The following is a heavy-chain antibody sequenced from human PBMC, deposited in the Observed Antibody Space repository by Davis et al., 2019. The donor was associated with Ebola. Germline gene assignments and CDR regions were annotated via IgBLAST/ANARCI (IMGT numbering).Heavy chain of an antibody. J-gene: IGHJ4*02. CDR1: GFTFGDYA. CDR3: TRGCGGLGEGDPIDY. V-gene: IGHV3-49*04. D-gene: IGHD2-21*01. CDR2: IRSKAYGGTT. Sequence: GESLKISCTASGFTFGDYAMSWVRQAPGKGLEWVGFIRSKAYGGTTEYAASVKGRFTISRDDSKSIAYLQMNSLKTEDTAVYYCTRGCGGLGEGDPIDYWGQGTLVTVSS.